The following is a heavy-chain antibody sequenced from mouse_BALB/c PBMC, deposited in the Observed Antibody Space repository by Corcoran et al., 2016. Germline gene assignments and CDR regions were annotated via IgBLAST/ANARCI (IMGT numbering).Heavy chain of an antibody. D-gene: IGHD1-1*01. CDR2: INPYNDGT. CDR1: GYTFTSYV. CDR3: ARSYYGSSYWYFDV. J-gene: IGHJ1*01. Sequence: EVQLQKSGPELVKPGASVKMSCKASGYTFTSYVMHWVKQKPGQGLEWIGYINPYNDGTKYNEKFKGKATLTSDKSSSTAYMELSSLTSEDSAVYYCARSYYGSSYWYFDVWGAGTTVTVSS. V-gene: IGHV1S136*01.